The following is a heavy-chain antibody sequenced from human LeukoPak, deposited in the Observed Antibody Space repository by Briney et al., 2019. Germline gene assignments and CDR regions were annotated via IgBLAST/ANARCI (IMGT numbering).Heavy chain of an antibody. CDR2: INSDGSTT. J-gene: IGHJ4*02. D-gene: IGHD6-13*01. CDR1: GFTFSSYW. V-gene: IGHV3-74*01. Sequence: GGSLRLSCAASGFTFSSYWMHWVRQAPGKGLVWVSRINSDGSTTTYADSVKGRFTISRDNAKNTLYLQMNNLTADDTAVYYCARERGGLSTSWYFTLDYWGQGTLVTVSS. CDR3: ARERGGLSTSWYFTLDY.